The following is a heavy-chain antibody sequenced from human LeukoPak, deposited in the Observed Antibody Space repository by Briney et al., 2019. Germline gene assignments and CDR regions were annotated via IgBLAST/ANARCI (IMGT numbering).Heavy chain of an antibody. CDR2: INGDGSST. CDR1: GFTFNSYA. Sequence: GGSLRLSCSASGFTFNSYAIHWVRQAPGKGLVWVSRINGDGSSTTYADSVKGRFTISRDNAKNTLYLQMNSLRAEDTAVYYCARAPYGGSADYWGQGTLVTVSS. J-gene: IGHJ4*02. V-gene: IGHV3-74*01. D-gene: IGHD4/OR15-4a*01. CDR3: ARAPYGGSADY.